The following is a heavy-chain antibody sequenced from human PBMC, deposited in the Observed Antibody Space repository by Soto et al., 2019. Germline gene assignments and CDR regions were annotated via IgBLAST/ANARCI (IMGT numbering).Heavy chain of an antibody. CDR3: ASVGVTTVTTGPGDYYYYYYMDV. CDR2: IKQDGSEK. Sequence: EVQLVESGGGLVQPGGSLRLSCAASGFTFSSYWMSWVRQAPGKGLEWVANIKQDGSEKYYVDSVKGRFTISRDNAKNSLYLQMTGLRAEDTAVYYCASVGVTTVTTGPGDYYYYYYMDVWGKGTTVTVSS. J-gene: IGHJ6*03. D-gene: IGHD4-4*01. V-gene: IGHV3-7*01. CDR1: GFTFSSYW.